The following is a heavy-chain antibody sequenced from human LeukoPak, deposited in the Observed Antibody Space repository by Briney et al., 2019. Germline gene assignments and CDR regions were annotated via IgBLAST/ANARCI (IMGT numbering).Heavy chain of an antibody. V-gene: IGHV1-69*13. J-gene: IGHJ4*02. CDR1: GYTFTSYA. Sequence: ASVKVSCKASGYTFTSYAISWVRQAPGQGLEWMGGIIPIFGTANYAQKFQGRVTITADESTSTAYMELSSLRSEDTAVYYCARGSITMVRGVIRGYYFDYWGQGTLVTVSS. CDR2: IIPIFGTA. D-gene: IGHD3-10*01. CDR3: ARGSITMVRGVIRGYYFDY.